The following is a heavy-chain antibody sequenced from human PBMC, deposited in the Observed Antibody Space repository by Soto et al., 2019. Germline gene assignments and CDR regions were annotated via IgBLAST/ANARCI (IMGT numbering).Heavy chain of an antibody. Sequence: EVQLVESGGGLVQPGGSLRLSCAASGFTFSNYWMHWVRQAPGKGLVWVSHINSDGSSTYYADSVKGRFTISRDNAKNTLYLQMNSLRAEDTALYYCARQGFESWGQGTPVTVSS. V-gene: IGHV3-74*01. CDR2: INSDGSST. J-gene: IGHJ4*02. CDR1: GFTFSNYW. CDR3: ARQGFES.